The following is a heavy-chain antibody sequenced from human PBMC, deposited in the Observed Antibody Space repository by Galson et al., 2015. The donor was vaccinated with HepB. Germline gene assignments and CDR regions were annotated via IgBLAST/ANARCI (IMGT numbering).Heavy chain of an antibody. Sequence: SLRISCAASECAFGSFSMNWVRQAPGKRLEWVSSITGKISLTYYADSVKGRFTISRDNAKNSLFLQMNSLRAEDTAVYYCATTFGLVSHTYTMDVWGHGTTVTVSS. CDR1: ECAFGSFS. J-gene: IGHJ6*02. D-gene: IGHD3/OR15-3a*01. CDR2: ITGKISLT. CDR3: ATTFGLVSHTYTMDV. V-gene: IGHV3-21*01.